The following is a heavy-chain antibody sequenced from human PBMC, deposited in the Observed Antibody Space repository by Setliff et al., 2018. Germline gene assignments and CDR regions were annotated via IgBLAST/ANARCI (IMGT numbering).Heavy chain of an antibody. CDR2: INWSGGSR. Sequence: PGGSLRLSCAASGFTFSSYSMNWVRQAPGKGLEWVSSINWSGGSRAYADSVKGRFTISRDNAKNSMYLEMNSLRAEDTALYHCVKDNRLVSSSYFYAMDVWGQGTTVTVSS. CDR1: GFTFSSYS. J-gene: IGHJ6*02. D-gene: IGHD3-9*01. CDR3: VKDNRLVSSSYFYAMDV. V-gene: IGHV3-20*01.